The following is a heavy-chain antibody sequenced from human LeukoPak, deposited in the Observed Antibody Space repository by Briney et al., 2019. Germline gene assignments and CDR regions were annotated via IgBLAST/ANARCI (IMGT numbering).Heavy chain of an antibody. CDR1: GGSFSGYY. V-gene: IGHV4-34*01. J-gene: IGHJ6*03. CDR3: ARRGYSYGSATQVYYYYMDV. Sequence: DPSETLSLTCAVYGGSFSGYYWSWIRQPPGKGLEWIGEINHSGSTNYNPSLKSRVTISVDTSKNQFSLKLSSVTAADTAVYYCARRGYSYGSATQVYYYYMDVWDKGTTVTISS. D-gene: IGHD5-18*01. CDR2: INHSGST.